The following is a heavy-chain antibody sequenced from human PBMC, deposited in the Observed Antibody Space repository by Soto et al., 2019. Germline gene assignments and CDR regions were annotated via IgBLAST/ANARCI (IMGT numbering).Heavy chain of an antibody. CDR1: GYTFTSYG. Sequence: ASVKVSCKASGYTFTSYGISWVRQAPGQGLEWMGWVSTYNGNTNYAQKVQGRVTMTTDTSTSTAYMELRSLTSDDTAVYYCARGSGSGKSSLGCWGRGTLVTVSS. V-gene: IGHV1-18*04. D-gene: IGHD3-16*01. CDR2: VSTYNGNT. CDR3: ARGSGSGKSSLGC. J-gene: IGHJ4*01.